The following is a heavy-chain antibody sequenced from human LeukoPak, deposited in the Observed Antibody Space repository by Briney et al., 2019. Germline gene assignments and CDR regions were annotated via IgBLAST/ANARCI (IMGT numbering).Heavy chain of an antibody. CDR2: IYYSGST. CDR3: AREGCGDDCYLYY. Sequence: SETLSLTCTVSGGSISSYYWSWIRQPPGKGLEWIGYIYYSGSTNYNPSLKSRVTISVDTSKNQFSLKLSSVTAADTAVYYCAREGCGDDCYLYYWGQGTLVTVSS. V-gene: IGHV4-59*01. J-gene: IGHJ4*02. D-gene: IGHD2-21*02. CDR1: GGSISSYY.